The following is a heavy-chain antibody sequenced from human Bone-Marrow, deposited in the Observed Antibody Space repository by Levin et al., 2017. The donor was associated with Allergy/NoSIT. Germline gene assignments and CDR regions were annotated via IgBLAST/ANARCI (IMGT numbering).Heavy chain of an antibody. CDR2: SKNKRNSFTT. V-gene: IGHV3-72*01. Sequence: GGSLRLSCAASGFTFSDHYMDWVRQAPGKGLEWIARSKNKRNSFTTEYAASVGGRFTISRDDSKSSLYLQMNSLRSEDTAVYYCARTAGNQRHDFDSWGQGTLVTVSS. CDR1: GFTFSDHY. CDR3: ARTAGNQRHDFDS. D-gene: IGHD1-1*01. J-gene: IGHJ4*01.